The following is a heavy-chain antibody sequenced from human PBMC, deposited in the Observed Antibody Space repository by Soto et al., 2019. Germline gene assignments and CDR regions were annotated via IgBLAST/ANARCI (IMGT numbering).Heavy chain of an antibody. V-gene: IGHV4-59*12. CDR2: LFYSGST. J-gene: IGHJ4*02. D-gene: IGHD3-9*01. CDR3: ARGTILRYFAWSLY. Sequence: PGKGLEWNGHLFYSGSTNYNPALKSRVTISLDTSKNQFSLKLSSVTAADTAVYYCARGTILRYFAWSLYWGQGTLVSV.